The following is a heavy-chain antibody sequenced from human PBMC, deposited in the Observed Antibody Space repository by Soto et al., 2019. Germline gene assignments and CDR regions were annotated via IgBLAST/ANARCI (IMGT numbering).Heavy chain of an antibody. CDR2: IYHSGST. Sequence: QLQLQESGSGLVKPSQTLSLTCAVSGGSISSGGYSWSWIRQPPGKGLEWIGYIYHSGSTYYNPSRKSRVTISVDSSKNQFYLKLSAVTAAGTAVYYCARSRSGTFDIWGQGTMVTVSS. CDR3: ARSRSGTFDI. J-gene: IGHJ3*02. V-gene: IGHV4-30-2*01. CDR1: GGSISSGGYS.